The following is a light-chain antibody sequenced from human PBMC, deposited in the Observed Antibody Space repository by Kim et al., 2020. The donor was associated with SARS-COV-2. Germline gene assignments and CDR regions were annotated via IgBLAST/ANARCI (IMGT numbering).Light chain of an antibody. CDR3: CSYAGSNIGV. CDR1: SSDVGGYNY. V-gene: IGLV2-8*01. Sequence: QSALTQPPSASGSLVQSVTISCTGTSSDVGGYNYVSWYQQYPGKVPKLMIHDVTKRPSGVPDRFSGSKTGNTASLTVSGLQAEDEADYYCCSYAGSNIGVFGGGTQLTVL. J-gene: IGLJ3*02. CDR2: DVT.